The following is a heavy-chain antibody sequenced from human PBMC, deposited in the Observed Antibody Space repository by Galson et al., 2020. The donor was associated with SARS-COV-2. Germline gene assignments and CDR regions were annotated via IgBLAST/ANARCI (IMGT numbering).Heavy chain of an antibody. CDR2: ISANTGNT. D-gene: IGHD2-21*01. Sequence: ASVKVSCKASGHTFTTLDIAWVRQAPGQGLEWMGWISANTGNTKYAQKVQGRVSMTTDTSTSTAYMELRSLRSDDTAVYYCARDGYCGGDCYWFDPWGQGTLVTVSS. CDR3: ARDGYCGGDCYWFDP. J-gene: IGHJ5*02. CDR1: GHTFTTLD. V-gene: IGHV1-18*01.